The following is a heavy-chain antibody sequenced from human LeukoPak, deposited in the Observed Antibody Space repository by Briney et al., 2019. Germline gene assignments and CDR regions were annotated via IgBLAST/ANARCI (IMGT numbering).Heavy chain of an antibody. CDR3: ARIRDGYNDAYDI. CDR1: GYTFSIYY. Sequence: ASVKVSCKASGYTFSIYYMHWVRQAPGQGLEWMGKINPSGGSISYAQKFQGRVTMTRDMSTSTVYMELSSLRSEDTAIYYCARIRDGYNDAYDIWGQGTVATVPS. V-gene: IGHV1-46*01. CDR2: INPSGGSI. D-gene: IGHD5-24*01. J-gene: IGHJ3*02.